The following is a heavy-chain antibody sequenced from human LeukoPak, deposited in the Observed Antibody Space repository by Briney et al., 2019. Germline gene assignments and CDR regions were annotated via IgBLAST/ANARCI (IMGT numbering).Heavy chain of an antibody. CDR3: ARDRDYAFDY. J-gene: IGHJ4*02. V-gene: IGHV3-69-1*01. D-gene: IGHD4-17*01. CDR1: GFTFSPYY. CDR2: ITSSHYI. Sequence: PGGSLRLSCAASGFTFSPYYMNWVRQAPGKGLEWVSSITSSHYIYYADSVKGRFTISRDNAKNSLYLQMNSLRDEDTAVYYCARDRDYAFDYWGQGTLVTVSS.